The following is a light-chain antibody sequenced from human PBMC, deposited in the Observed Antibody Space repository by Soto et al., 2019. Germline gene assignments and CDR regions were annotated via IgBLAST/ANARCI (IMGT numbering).Light chain of an antibody. Sequence: DIKMTQSPSSLSASVGDSVTITCRASQNVWTYLNWYQQRPGKAPRLLLYGASDLEDGVPARFSGSGSGTDFSLTISSLQPEDFATYFCQQAFYIPRTFGQGTKVDIK. V-gene: IGKV1-39*01. J-gene: IGKJ2*02. CDR1: QNVWTY. CDR3: QQAFYIPRT. CDR2: GAS.